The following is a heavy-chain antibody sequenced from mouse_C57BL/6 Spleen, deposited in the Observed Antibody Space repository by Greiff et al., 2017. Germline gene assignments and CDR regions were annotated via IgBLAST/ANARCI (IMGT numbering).Heavy chain of an antibody. D-gene: IGHD2-12*01. CDR3: ARGYSSSAMDY. J-gene: IGHJ4*01. V-gene: IGHV1-82*01. Sequence: QVQLQQSGPELVKPGASVKISCKASGYAFSSSWMNWVKQRPGKGLEWIGRIYPGDGDTNYNGKFKGKATLTAGKSSSTAYMQLSSLTSEDSAVYFCARGYSSSAMDYWGQGTSVTVSA. CDR1: GYAFSSSW. CDR2: IYPGDGDT.